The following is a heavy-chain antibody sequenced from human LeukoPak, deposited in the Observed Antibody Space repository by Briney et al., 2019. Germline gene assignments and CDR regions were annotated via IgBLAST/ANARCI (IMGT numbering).Heavy chain of an antibody. CDR3: ATYHYGSGSYHNHPNFDS. J-gene: IGHJ4*02. CDR1: GGSFSGYY. V-gene: IGHV4-34*01. CDR2: IKHSGST. D-gene: IGHD3-10*01. Sequence: SETPSLTCAVYGGSFSGYYWSWIRQPPGKGLEWIGEIKHSGSTTYNPSFKSRVTISLDTSKNQVSLKLNSVTAADTAVYYCATYHYGSGSYHNHPNFDSWGQGTLVTVSS.